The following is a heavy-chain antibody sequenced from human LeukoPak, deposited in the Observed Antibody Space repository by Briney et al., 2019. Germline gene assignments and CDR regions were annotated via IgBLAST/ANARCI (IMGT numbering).Heavy chain of an antibody. Sequence: PGGSLRLSCAASGFTFSTYSMNWVRQAPGRGLEWVSSISSSSDHIFYADSVRGRFTISRDNAKNSLYLQMNSLRAEDTAVYYCARGTGFCSSTNWCGEDYFDSWGQGTLVTVSS. D-gene: IGHD2-2*01. CDR3: ARGTGFCSSTNWCGEDYFDS. V-gene: IGHV3-21*01. CDR2: ISSSSDHI. J-gene: IGHJ4*02. CDR1: GFTFSTYS.